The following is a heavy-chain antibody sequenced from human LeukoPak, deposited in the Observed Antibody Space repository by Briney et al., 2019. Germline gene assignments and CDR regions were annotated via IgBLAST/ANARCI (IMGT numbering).Heavy chain of an antibody. CDR1: GFTFSSYW. Sequence: GGSLRLSCAASGFTFSSYWMSWVRQAPGKGLEWVANIKQDGSEKYYVDSVKGRFTISRDNAKNSLYLQMNSLRAEDTAVYYCARDYYDSSGYYHVGYFGYWGQGTLVTVSS. J-gene: IGHJ4*02. CDR3: ARDYYDSSGYYHVGYFGY. D-gene: IGHD3-22*01. CDR2: IKQDGSEK. V-gene: IGHV3-7*01.